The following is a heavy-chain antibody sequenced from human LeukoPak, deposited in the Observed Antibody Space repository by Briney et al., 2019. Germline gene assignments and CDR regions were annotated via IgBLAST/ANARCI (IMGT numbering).Heavy chain of an antibody. CDR2: ISGDGVST. Sequence: GGSLRLSCVASGLPIADFAMHWVRQAPGKGLEWVSLISGDGVSTFYADSVKGRFSIPRDNSKNSLYLEMNSLRTEDAAMYYCAKESGKFDYWGQGTLVAVSS. V-gene: IGHV3-43*02. J-gene: IGHJ4*02. CDR3: AKESGKFDY. CDR1: GLPIADFA.